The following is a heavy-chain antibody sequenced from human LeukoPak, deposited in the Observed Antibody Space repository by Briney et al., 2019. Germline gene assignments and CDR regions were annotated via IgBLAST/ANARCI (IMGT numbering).Heavy chain of an antibody. CDR2: ISSSSSYI. Sequence: PGGSLRLSCAASGFTFSINDMSWVHQAPGKGLEWVSSISSSSSYIYYADSVKGRFTISRDNAKNSLYLQMNSLRAEDTAVYYCARDAFRAAQNWFDPWGQGTLVTVSS. CDR1: GFTFSIND. D-gene: IGHD6-6*01. CDR3: ARDAFRAAQNWFDP. V-gene: IGHV3-21*01. J-gene: IGHJ5*02.